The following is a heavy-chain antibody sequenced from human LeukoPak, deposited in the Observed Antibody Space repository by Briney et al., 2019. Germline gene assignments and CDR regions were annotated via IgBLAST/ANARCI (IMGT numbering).Heavy chain of an antibody. V-gene: IGHV3-30*04. J-gene: IGHJ4*02. CDR3: ARDGLWFGESYYFDY. D-gene: IGHD3-10*01. CDR2: ISYDGSNK. CDR1: GFTFSSYA. Sequence: PGRSLRHSCAASGFTFSSYAMHWVRQAPGKGLEWVAVISYDGSNKYYADSVKGRFTISRDNSKNTLYLQMNSLRAEDTAVYYCARDGLWFGESYYFDYWGQGTLVTVSS.